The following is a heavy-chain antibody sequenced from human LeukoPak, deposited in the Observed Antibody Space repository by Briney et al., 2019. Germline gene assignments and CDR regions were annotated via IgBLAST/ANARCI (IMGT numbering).Heavy chain of an antibody. D-gene: IGHD2-15*01. V-gene: IGHV4-30-4*01. CDR3: ARDPGSPATPGAFDI. CDR1: GGSISSGDYY. CDR2: IYYSGST. J-gene: IGHJ3*02. Sequence: SETLSLTCTVSGGSISSGDYYWSWIRQPPGKGLEWIGYIYYSGSTYYNPSLKSRVTISVDTSKNQFSLKLSSVTAADTAVYYCARDPGSPATPGAFDIWGQGTMVTVSS.